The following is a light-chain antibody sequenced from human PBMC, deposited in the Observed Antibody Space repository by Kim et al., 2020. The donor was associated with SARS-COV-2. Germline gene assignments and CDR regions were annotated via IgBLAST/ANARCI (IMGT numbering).Light chain of an antibody. CDR1: QNILYNSNNKNY. CDR3: QQYYSNPPA. J-gene: IGKJ1*01. Sequence: ATINCKSSQNILYNSNNKNYLAWYQHKAGQPPKLLIYWASTRQSGVTDRFSSSGSGTDFTLTISSLQAEDVAVYYCQQYYSNPPAFGQGTKVDIK. V-gene: IGKV4-1*01. CDR2: WAS.